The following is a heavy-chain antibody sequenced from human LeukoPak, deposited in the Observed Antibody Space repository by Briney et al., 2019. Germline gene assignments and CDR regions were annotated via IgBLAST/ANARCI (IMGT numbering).Heavy chain of an antibody. CDR2: ISSSSSTI. V-gene: IGHV3-48*02. Sequence: GGSLRLSCAASGFTFSSYSMNWVRQAPGKGLEWASYISSSSSTIYYADSVKGRFTISRDNAKNSLYLQMNSLRDEDTAVYYCARATPPHARFGELLPYYYYYGMDVWGQGTTVTVSS. CDR3: ARATPPHARFGELLPYYYYYGMDV. CDR1: GFTFSSYS. J-gene: IGHJ6*02. D-gene: IGHD3-10*01.